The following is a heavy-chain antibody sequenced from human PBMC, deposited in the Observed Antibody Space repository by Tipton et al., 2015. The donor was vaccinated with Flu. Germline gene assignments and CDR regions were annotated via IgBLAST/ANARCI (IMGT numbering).Heavy chain of an antibody. D-gene: IGHD4-11*01. V-gene: IGHV1-69*18. CDR1: GGTFSSYA. CDR3: ARRDYSNYVSEPKNWFHP. CDR2: IIPIFGTA. J-gene: IGHJ5*02. Sequence: QLVQSGAEVKKPGSSVKVSCKASGGTFSSYAISWVRQAPGQGLEWMGRIIPIFGTANYAQKFQGRVTITADESTSTAYMELSSLRSEDTAVYYCARRDYSNYVSEPKNWFHPWGQGALVTVSP.